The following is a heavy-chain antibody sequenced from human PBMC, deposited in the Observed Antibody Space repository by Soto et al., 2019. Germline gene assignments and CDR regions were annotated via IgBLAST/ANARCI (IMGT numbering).Heavy chain of an antibody. J-gene: IGHJ4*02. V-gene: IGHV3-48*02. Sequence: EVQLVESGGGLVQPGGSLRLSCAASGFTFSSYSMNWVRQAPGKGLEWVSYISSSSSTIYYADSVKGRFTISRDNAKNSLYLQMNSLRDEDTAVYYCAKTLRWSGYSYGFSDYWGQGTLVTVSS. CDR3: AKTLRWSGYSYGFSDY. CDR2: ISSSSSTI. D-gene: IGHD5-18*01. CDR1: GFTFSSYS.